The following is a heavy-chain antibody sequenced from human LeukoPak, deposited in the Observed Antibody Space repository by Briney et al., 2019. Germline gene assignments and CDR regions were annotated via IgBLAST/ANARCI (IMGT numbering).Heavy chain of an antibody. CDR3: ARVSRKRYYYDSSGYPYYFDY. J-gene: IGHJ4*02. D-gene: IGHD3-22*01. Sequence: SETLSLTCAVYGGSFSGYYWSWIRQPPGKGLEWIGEINHSGSTNYNPSLKSRVTISVDTSKNQFSLKLSSVTAADTAVYYCARVSRKRYYYDSSGYPYYFDYWGQGTLVTVSS. CDR2: INHSGST. CDR1: GGSFSGYY. V-gene: IGHV4-34*01.